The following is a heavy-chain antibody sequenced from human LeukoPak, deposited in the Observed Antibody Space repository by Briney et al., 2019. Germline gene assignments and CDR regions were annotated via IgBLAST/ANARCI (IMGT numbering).Heavy chain of an antibody. CDR2: IKQDGSDK. CDR3: ARIGYSSSSFDY. V-gene: IGHV3-7*01. J-gene: IGHJ4*02. Sequence: GGSLRLSCAASGFTLSNYWMSWVRQAPGKGLEWVANIKQDGSDKNYVDSLKGRFTISRDNAKNSLYLQMNSLRAEDTAVYYCARIGYSSSSFDYWGQGTLVTVSS. D-gene: IGHD6-6*01. CDR1: GFTLSNYW.